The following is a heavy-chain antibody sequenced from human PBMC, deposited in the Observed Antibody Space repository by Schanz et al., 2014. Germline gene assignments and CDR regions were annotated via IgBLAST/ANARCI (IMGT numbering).Heavy chain of an antibody. CDR2: ISYDGNNN. CDR3: AREIPAGGHFDY. Sequence: QVQLVESGGGVVQPGRSLRLSCAASGFTFSSYAMHWVRQAPGKGLEWVALISYDGNNNYYADSVKGRFTISRDNSKNTLYLRMISLRAEDTAMFYCAREIPAGGHFDYWGQGTLVSVSS. D-gene: IGHD2-15*01. J-gene: IGHJ4*02. CDR1: GFTFSSYA. V-gene: IGHV3-30*04.